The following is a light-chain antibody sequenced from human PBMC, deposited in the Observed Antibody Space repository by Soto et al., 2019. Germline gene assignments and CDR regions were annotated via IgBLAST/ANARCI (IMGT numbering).Light chain of an antibody. Sequence: DIQMTQSPSSLSASVGDRVTITCRAGQNIGTYLTWFQLRPGEAPKFLIYGASSLQRGVPSRFSGSGSGTDFTLPISSLQPEDSAPYFCLQNYILPRTFGQGTILEI. CDR2: GAS. CDR3: LQNYILPRT. J-gene: IGKJ2*01. V-gene: IGKV1-39*01. CDR1: QNIGTY.